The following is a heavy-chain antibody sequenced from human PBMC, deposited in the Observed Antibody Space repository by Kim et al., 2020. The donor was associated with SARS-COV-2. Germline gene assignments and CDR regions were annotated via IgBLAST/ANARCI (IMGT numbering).Heavy chain of an antibody. D-gene: IGHD2-2*02. J-gene: IGHJ4*02. CDR3: AKGGRYCSSTSCYTAN. V-gene: IGHV3-23*01. Sequence: SVKGRFTISRDISKNTLDLQMNSLRAEETAVYYCAKGGRYCSSTSCYTANWGQGTLVTVSS.